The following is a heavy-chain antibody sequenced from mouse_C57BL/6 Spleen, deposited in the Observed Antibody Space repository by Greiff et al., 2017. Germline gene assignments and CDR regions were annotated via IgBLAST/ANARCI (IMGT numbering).Heavy chain of an antibody. D-gene: IGHD1-1*01. Sequence: VQLQQPGAELVKPGASVKLSCKASGYTFTSYWMQWVKQRPGQGLEWIGEIDPSDSYTNYNQKFKGKATLPVDTSSSTAYLQLSSLTSEDSAVYYCARSLLRGDYFDYWGQGTTLTVSS. CDR1: GYTFTSYW. V-gene: IGHV1-50*01. CDR3: ARSLLRGDYFDY. J-gene: IGHJ2*01. CDR2: IDPSDSYT.